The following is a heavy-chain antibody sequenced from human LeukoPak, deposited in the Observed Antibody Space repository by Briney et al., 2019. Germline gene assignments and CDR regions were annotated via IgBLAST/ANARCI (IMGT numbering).Heavy chain of an antibody. CDR3: AKGYDSTGD. D-gene: IGHD3-22*01. Sequence: GGSLRLSCAASGFTFSSYAVSWVRQAPGKGLEWVSAISGSGGSTHYADSVKGRYTISRDNSRNTLYLQMNSLRAEDTAVHYCAKGYDSTGDWGQGTLVTVSS. CDR2: ISGSGGST. CDR1: GFTFSSYA. J-gene: IGHJ4*02. V-gene: IGHV3-23*01.